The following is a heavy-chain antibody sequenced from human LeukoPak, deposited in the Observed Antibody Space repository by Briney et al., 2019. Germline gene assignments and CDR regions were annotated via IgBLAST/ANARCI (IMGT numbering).Heavy chain of an antibody. J-gene: IGHJ6*02. D-gene: IGHD2-15*01. Sequence: GGSLRLSCAASGFTFSSYAMSWVRQAPGKGLEWVSSISGSGNRTYYADSVKGRFTISRNNSKNTLFLQMNSLRAEDTAVYYCAKNLYCGGGSCYPSALGMDVWGQGTTVTVSS. V-gene: IGHV3-23*01. CDR3: AKNLYCGGGSCYPSALGMDV. CDR1: GFTFSSYA. CDR2: ISGSGNRT.